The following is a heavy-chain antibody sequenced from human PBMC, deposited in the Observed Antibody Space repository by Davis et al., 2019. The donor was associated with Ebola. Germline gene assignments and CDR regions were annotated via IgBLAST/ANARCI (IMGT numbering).Heavy chain of an antibody. CDR1: GGSFSGYY. CDR2: INHSGST. V-gene: IGHV4-34*01. Sequence: SETLSLTCAVYGGSFSGYYWSWLRQPPGKGLEWIGEINHSGSTNYNPSLKSRVTISVDTSKNQFSLKLSSVTAADTAVYYCARVASTVVANYYYYGMDVWGQGTTVTVSS. J-gene: IGHJ6*02. D-gene: IGHD4-23*01. CDR3: ARVASTVVANYYYYGMDV.